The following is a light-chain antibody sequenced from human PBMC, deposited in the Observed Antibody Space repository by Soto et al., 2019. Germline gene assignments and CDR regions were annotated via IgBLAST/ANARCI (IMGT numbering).Light chain of an antibody. CDR1: QTIGSY. J-gene: IGKJ1*01. CDR2: AAS. Sequence: DIQLTQSPSSLSASVGDRVTITCRASQTIGSYLNWYQQTPGKAPKVLIYAASNLQSGVPSRFSGSGSGTGFTLTISSLQPEDFATYFCQQSYNNPWTFGQGTKVDIK. CDR3: QQSYNNPWT. V-gene: IGKV1-39*01.